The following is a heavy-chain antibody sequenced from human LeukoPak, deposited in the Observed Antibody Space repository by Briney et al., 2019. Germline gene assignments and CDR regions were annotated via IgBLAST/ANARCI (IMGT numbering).Heavy chain of an antibody. Sequence: SETLSLTCTVSGGSISSYYWSWIRQPPGKGLEWIGYIYYSGSTNYNPSLKSRVTISVDTSKNQFSLKLSSVTAADTAVYYCARDSGSYYFDHWGQGALVTVSS. V-gene: IGHV4-59*01. CDR2: IYYSGST. J-gene: IGHJ4*02. D-gene: IGHD1-26*01. CDR3: ARDSGSYYFDH. CDR1: GGSISSYY.